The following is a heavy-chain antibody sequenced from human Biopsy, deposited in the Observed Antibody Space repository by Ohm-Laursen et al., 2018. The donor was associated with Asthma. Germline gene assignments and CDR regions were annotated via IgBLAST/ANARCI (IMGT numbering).Heavy chain of an antibody. V-gene: IGHV3-9*01. CDR1: KFSFSNFA. CDR3: AKSADYYDSTDYLDF. J-gene: IGHJ4*01. Sequence: SLRLSCTASKFSFSNFAMHWVRQAPGKGLEWVSSISWNSGNIDYAVSVKGRFTISRDNAKNSLYLQMQSLRPEDTAFYYCAKSADYYDSTDYLDFWGRGTLVTVSS. D-gene: IGHD3-22*01. CDR2: ISWNSGNI.